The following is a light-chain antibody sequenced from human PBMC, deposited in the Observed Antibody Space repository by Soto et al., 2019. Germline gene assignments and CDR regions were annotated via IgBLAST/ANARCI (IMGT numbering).Light chain of an antibody. J-gene: IGKJ5*01. V-gene: IGKV1-39*01. CDR2: SAS. Sequence: DIQMTQSPSSLSASVGDRVTITCRASQSIDTYLYWFQQKPGKAPKLLIYSASSLQSGVPSRFSAIGSGTDFTLTISSLQPEDFATYYCQQGYTVGSPTFGQGTRLEIK. CDR1: QSIDTY. CDR3: QQGYTVGSPT.